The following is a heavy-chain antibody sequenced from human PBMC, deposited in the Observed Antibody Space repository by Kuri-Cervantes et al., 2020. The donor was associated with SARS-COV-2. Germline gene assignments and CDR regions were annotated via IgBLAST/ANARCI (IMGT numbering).Heavy chain of an antibody. V-gene: IGHV3-23*01. D-gene: IGHD3-3*01. CDR3: ARDSSRITIFGVVTRYGMDV. Sequence: LSLTCAASGFTFSSYAMSWVRQAPGKGLEWVSAISGSGGSTYYADSVKGRFTISRDNAKNSLYLQMNSLRAEDTAVYYCARDSSRITIFGVVTRYGMDVWGQGTTVTVSS. CDR1: GFTFSSYA. CDR2: ISGSGGST. J-gene: IGHJ6*02.